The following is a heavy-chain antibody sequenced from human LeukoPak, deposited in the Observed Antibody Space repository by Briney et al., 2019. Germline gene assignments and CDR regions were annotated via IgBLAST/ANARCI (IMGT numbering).Heavy chain of an antibody. V-gene: IGHV4-59*01. CDR3: ARGQAMSGIDFDY. Sequence: SETLSLTCTVSGGSISSYYWSWIRQPPGKGLEWIGYIYYSGSTNYNPSLKSRVTISVDTSKDQFSLKLSSVTAADTAVYYCARGQAMSGIDFDYWGQGTLVTVSS. CDR2: IYYSGST. CDR1: GGSISSYY. J-gene: IGHJ4*02. D-gene: IGHD1-1*01.